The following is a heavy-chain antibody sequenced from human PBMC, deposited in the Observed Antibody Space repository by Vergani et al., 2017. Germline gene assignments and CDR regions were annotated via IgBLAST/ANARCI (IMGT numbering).Heavy chain of an antibody. Sequence: QVQLVQSETEVKRPGASVKVSCKASGYSFINYGISWVRQAPGQGLEWLGWISSYNGDTKFAHTVQGRVTMTTDTSTSTAYMELRRLRSDDTAVYYCTRVLQGPAASGGFDPWGQGTLVTVSS. CDR3: TRVLQGPAASGGFDP. V-gene: IGHV1-18*01. CDR2: ISSYNGDT. J-gene: IGHJ5*02. CDR1: GYSFINYG. D-gene: IGHD2-2*01.